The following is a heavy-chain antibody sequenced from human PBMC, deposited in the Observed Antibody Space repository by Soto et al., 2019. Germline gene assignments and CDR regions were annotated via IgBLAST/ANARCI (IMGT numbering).Heavy chain of an antibody. J-gene: IGHJ6*03. D-gene: IGHD3-3*01. Sequence: QVQLVQSGAEVKKPGASVKVSCKASGYTFTSYDINWVRQATGQGLEWMGWMNPNSGNTGYAQKFQGRVTMTRNTSISTAYMELSSLRSEDTAVYYCARDGTFGVVISYYYMDVWGKGTTVTVSS. CDR1: GYTFTSYD. CDR3: ARDGTFGVVISYYYMDV. V-gene: IGHV1-8*01. CDR2: MNPNSGNT.